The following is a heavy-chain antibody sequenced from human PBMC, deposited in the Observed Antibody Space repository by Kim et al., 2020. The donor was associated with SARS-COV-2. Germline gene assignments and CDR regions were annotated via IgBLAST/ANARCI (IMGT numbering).Heavy chain of an antibody. D-gene: IGHD6-6*01. CDR3: ARDKYGSSDY. CDR2: ISYDENNK. J-gene: IGHJ4*02. V-gene: IGHV3-30*04. CDR1: GFTFSTYS. Sequence: GGSLRLSCAASGFTFSTYSMHWVRQAPGKGLEWVSVISYDENNKQYADSVKGRFTISRANSKNTLYLQMNSLRAEDTAVYYCARDKYGSSDYWGQGTLVT.